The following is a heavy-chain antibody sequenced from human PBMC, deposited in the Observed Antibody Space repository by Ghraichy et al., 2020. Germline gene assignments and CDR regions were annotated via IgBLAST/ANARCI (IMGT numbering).Heavy chain of an antibody. CDR1: DGSFSGYY. J-gene: IGHJ6*02. D-gene: IGHD3-3*01. CDR2: INHSGST. CDR3: ARVRITIFGVVILLYYYGMDV. Sequence: SETLSLTCAVYDGSFSGYYWSWIRQPPGKGLEWIGEINHSGSTNYNPSLKSRVTISVDTSKNQFSLKLSSVTAADTAVYYCARVRITIFGVVILLYYYGMDVWGQGTTVTVSS. V-gene: IGHV4-34*01.